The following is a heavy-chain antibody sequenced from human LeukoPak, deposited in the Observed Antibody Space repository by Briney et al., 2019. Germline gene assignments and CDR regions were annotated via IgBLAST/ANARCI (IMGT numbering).Heavy chain of an antibody. CDR3: ARRDGRGYYFDY. CDR1: GGSISSYY. J-gene: IGHJ4*02. V-gene: IGHV4-4*07. CDR2: MYISGTT. D-gene: IGHD5-24*01. Sequence: SETLSLTCTVSGGSISSYYWSWIRQPAGKGLEWIGRMYISGTTNYNPSLKSRVTMSVDTSKNQFSLKLSSVTAADTAVYYCARRDGRGYYFDYWGQGTLVTVSS.